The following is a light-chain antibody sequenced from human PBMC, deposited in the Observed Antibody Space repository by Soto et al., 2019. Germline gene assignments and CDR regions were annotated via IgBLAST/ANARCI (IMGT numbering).Light chain of an antibody. CDR3: QPYHSYWT. V-gene: IGKV1-5*03. CDR1: QSISRW. Sequence: DIQMAQSPSTLSASLGDRVTITCRASQSISRWLAWYQQKPGKAPKLLIYKASSLESGVPSRLSGSGAGTQFTLTITSLQPDDFATYYCQPYHSYWTFGQGTKVDIK. CDR2: KAS. J-gene: IGKJ1*01.